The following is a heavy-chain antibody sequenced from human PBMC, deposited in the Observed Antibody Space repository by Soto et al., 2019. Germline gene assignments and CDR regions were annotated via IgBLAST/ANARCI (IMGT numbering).Heavy chain of an antibody. CDR2: ISAYNGNT. CDR1: GYTFTSYG. V-gene: IGHV1-18*01. CDR3: ARNIWSGYYLHY. J-gene: IGHJ4*02. D-gene: IGHD3-3*01. Sequence: AVKVSCKASGYTFTSYGISWVRQAPGQGLEWMGWISAYNGNTNYAQKLQGRVTMTTDTSTSTAYMELRSLRSDDTAVYYCARNIWSGYYLHYWGQGTLVTVSS.